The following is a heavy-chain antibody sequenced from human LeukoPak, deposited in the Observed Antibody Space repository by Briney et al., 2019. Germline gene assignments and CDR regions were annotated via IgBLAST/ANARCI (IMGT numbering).Heavy chain of an antibody. J-gene: IGHJ4*02. D-gene: IGHD5-18*01. CDR2: ISSSSSYI. CDR3: ASPKRGTAMARFDY. Sequence: PGGSLRLSCAAPGFTFSSYSMNWVRQAPGKGLEWVSSISSSSSYIYYADSVKGRFTISRDNAKNSLYLQMNSLRAEDTAVYYCASPKRGTAMARFDYWGQGTLVTVSS. CDR1: GFTFSSYS. V-gene: IGHV3-21*01.